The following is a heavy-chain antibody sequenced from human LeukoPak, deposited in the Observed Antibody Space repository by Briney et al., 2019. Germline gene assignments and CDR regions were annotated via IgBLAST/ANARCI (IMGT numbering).Heavy chain of an antibody. CDR1: GFTFSSYA. V-gene: IGHV3-23*01. D-gene: IGHD3-10*01. Sequence: GGSLRLSCAASGFTFSSYAMSWVRQAPGKGLEWVSAISGSGGSTYYADSVKGRFTISRDNSKNTLYLQMNSLRDEDTAVYYCAKGFGPIIRSGDYFDYWGQGTLVTVSS. CDR3: AKGFGPIIRSGDYFDY. CDR2: ISGSGGST. J-gene: IGHJ4*02.